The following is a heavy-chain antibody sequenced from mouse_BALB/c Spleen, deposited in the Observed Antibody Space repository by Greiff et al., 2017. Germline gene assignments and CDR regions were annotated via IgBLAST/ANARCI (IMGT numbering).Heavy chain of an antibody. CDR3: ARSEVLHTWFAY. J-gene: IGHJ3*01. CDR1: GYSITSDYA. V-gene: IGHV3-2*02. Sequence: ESGPGLVKPSQSLSLTCTVTGYSITSDYAWNWIRQFPGNKLEWMGYISYSGSTSYNPSLKSRISITRDTSKNQFFLQLNSVTTEDTATYYCARSEVLHTWFAYWGQGTLVTVSA. D-gene: IGHD1-1*01. CDR2: ISYSGST.